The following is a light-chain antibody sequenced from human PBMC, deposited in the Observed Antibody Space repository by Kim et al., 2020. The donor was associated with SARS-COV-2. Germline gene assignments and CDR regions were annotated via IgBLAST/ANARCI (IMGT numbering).Light chain of an antibody. CDR2: EDK. CDR1: NLGDKF. J-gene: IGLJ2*01. Sequence: SYELTQPPSVSVSPGQTATITCSGDNLGDKFVSWYQQKPGQSPVLLIFEDKKRPSGIPERVSGSSSRHSATLTISGTQATDEADYYCQTWHSNSVTFGGG. CDR3: QTWHSNSVT. V-gene: IGLV3-1*01.